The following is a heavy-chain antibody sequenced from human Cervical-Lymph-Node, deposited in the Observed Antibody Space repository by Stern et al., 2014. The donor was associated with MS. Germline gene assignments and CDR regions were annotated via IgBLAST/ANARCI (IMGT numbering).Heavy chain of an antibody. CDR2: IYPGDSDT. Sequence: EVQLVESGAEVKKPGESLKISCKGSGYSFTANWIAWVRQMPGNGLEWMGIIYPGDSDTGYSPSFQGQVTISADKSISTAYLQWSSLKASDTAMYYCARDYGDYAFDYWGQGTLVTVSS. V-gene: IGHV5-51*01. CDR3: ARDYGDYAFDY. D-gene: IGHD4-17*01. J-gene: IGHJ4*02. CDR1: GYSFTANW.